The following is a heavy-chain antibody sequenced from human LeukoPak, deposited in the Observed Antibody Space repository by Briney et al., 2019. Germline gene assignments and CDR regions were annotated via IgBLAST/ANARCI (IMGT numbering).Heavy chain of an antibody. J-gene: IGHJ4*02. V-gene: IGHV4-39*07. CDR3: ARAPRIAAAGTPWYFDY. Sequence: SETLSLTCTVSGGSISSSSYYWGWIRQPPGKGLEWIGSIYYSGSTYYNPSLKGRVTISVDTSKNQFSLKLSSVTAADTAVYYCARAPRIAAAGTPWYFDYWGQGTLVTVSS. CDR1: GGSISSSSYY. CDR2: IYYSGST. D-gene: IGHD6-13*01.